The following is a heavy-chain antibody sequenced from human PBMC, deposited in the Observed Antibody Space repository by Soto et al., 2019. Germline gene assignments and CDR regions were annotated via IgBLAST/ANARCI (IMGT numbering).Heavy chain of an antibody. CDR3: ARIGVGSRR. D-gene: IGHD1-26*01. V-gene: IGHV1-69*18. Sequence: VQMVQSGAEVKEPGSSVKVSCTNSGDTFSHYVMSWVRQAPGQGLEWMGSLAPMSGSPNYAERFEGRLTISADAGTSTMYIELRSLKYDDTAVYYCARIGVGSRRWGQGTMVTVSS. CDR1: GDTFSHYV. CDR2: LAPMSGSP. J-gene: IGHJ3*01.